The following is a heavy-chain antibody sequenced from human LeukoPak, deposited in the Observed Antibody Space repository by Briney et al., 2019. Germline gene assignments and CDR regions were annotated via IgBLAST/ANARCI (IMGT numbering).Heavy chain of an antibody. CDR3: AKGDGSSGYYFDY. Sequence: GGSLRLSCAVSGFTFSTYGMHWVRQAPGKGLEWVAVISYDGSHKYHADSVKGRFTISRDNSKNTLYLQMNSLRAQDTAVYYCAKGDGSSGYYFDYWGQGTLVTVSS. V-gene: IGHV3-30*18. CDR1: GFTFSTYG. D-gene: IGHD3-22*01. CDR2: ISYDGSHK. J-gene: IGHJ4*02.